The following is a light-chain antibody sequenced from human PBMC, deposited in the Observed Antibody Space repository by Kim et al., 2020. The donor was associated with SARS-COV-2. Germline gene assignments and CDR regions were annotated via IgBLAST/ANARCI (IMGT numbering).Light chain of an antibody. CDR3: QSYDRTNQQWI. CDR2: EDN. J-gene: IGLJ2*01. CDR1: SGSIAGNY. V-gene: IGLV6-57*04. Sequence: NFMLTQPHSVSESPGTTVTISCTRISGSIAGNYVQWYQQHPDSAPATLIYEDNKRPSGVPDRFSGSIDSSSDSASLTYSGLKTEDEADYCCQSYDRTNQQWIFGGGTQLTVL.